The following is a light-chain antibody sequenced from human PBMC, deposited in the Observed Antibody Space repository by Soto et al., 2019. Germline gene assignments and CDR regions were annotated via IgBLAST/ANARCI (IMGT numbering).Light chain of an antibody. J-gene: IGLJ1*01. CDR1: SRDVGGFDY. V-gene: IGLV2-11*01. CDR2: DVT. Sequence: QSALTQPRSVSGSPGQSVTISCTGTSRDVGGFDYVSWYQQHPGQVPKLIIYDVTQRPSGVPDRFSGFKSGDSASLTISGLDPGDEADYYCCSYAGVNTYVFGSGTKVTVL. CDR3: CSYAGVNTYV.